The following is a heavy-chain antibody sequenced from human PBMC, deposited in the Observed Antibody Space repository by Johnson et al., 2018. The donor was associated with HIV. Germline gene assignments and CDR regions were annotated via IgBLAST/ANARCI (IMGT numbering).Heavy chain of an antibody. CDR3: ARDRRLADAFDI. Sequence: QVQPVESGGDVVQPGGSLRLSCAASGFTFRNYGIHWVRQTPGTGLEWVAFIRYDGDITCYPDSVKGRFTISRDNSKNTRYLQMNSLRAEDTAVYYCARDRRLADAFDIWGQGTMVTVSS. J-gene: IGHJ3*02. V-gene: IGHV3-30*02. D-gene: IGHD5-12*01. CDR1: GFTFRNYG. CDR2: IRYDGDIT.